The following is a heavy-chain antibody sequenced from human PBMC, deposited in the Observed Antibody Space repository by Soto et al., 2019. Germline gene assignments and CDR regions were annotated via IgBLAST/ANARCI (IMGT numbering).Heavy chain of an antibody. CDR3: ARGAYGDPVDS. Sequence: GGSLRLSCVACGISRQWMHWVRQAPGKGLVWVSRINPESTTINYADSVKGRFSISRDNAKDTLYLQMNSLRAEDTAVYYCARGAYGDPVDSWGQGTLVTVSS. CDR1: GISRQW. V-gene: IGHV3-74*01. J-gene: IGHJ4*02. CDR2: INPESTTI. D-gene: IGHD4-17*01.